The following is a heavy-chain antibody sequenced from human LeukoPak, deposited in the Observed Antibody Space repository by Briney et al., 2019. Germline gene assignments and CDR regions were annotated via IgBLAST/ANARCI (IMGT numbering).Heavy chain of an antibody. CDR3: ATPGSAETGFDY. J-gene: IGHJ4*02. Sequence: ASVKVSCKVSGYTLTELSMHWVRQAPGKGLEWMGGFDPEDGETIYAQKFQGRVTMTEDTSTDTAYMELSSLRSEDTAVYYCATPGSAETGFDYWGQGTLVTVSS. CDR1: GYTLTELS. V-gene: IGHV1-24*01. CDR2: FDPEDGET. D-gene: IGHD3-10*01.